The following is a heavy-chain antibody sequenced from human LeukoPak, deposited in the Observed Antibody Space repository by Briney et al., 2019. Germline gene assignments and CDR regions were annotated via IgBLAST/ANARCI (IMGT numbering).Heavy chain of an antibody. D-gene: IGHD3-16*01. CDR3: ARTTEGYVRGPEYSYYYYMDV. CDR1: GGSISSYY. Sequence: PSETLSLTCTVSGGSISSYYWSWIRQPPGKGLEWIGYIYYSGSTHYNPSLKSRVTISVDTSKDQFSLKLRSVTAADTAVYYCARTTEGYVRGPEYSYYYYMDVWGKGTTVTISS. CDR2: IYYSGST. V-gene: IGHV4-59*01. J-gene: IGHJ6*03.